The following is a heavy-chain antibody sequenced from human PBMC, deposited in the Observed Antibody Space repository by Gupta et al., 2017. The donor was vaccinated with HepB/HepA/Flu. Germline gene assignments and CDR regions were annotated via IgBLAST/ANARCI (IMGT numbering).Heavy chain of an antibody. Sequence: QVQLVQSGAEVKKPGSSVKVSCKASGGTFSSYAISWVRQDPGQGLEWMGGIIPIFGTANYAQKFQGRVTITADESTSTAYMELSSLRSEDTAVYYCARSRHPSKSVSPYYYYMDVWGKGTTVTVSS. J-gene: IGHJ6*03. CDR2: IIPIFGTA. V-gene: IGHV1-69*01. CDR3: ARSRHPSKSVSPYYYYMDV. CDR1: GGTFSSYA. D-gene: IGHD2-2*01.